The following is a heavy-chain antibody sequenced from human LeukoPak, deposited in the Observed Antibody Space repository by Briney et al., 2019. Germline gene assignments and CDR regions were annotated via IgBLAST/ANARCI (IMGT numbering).Heavy chain of an antibody. D-gene: IGHD3-22*01. Sequence: ASVKVSCKASGYTFTSYDINWVRQATGQGLEWMGWMNPNSGNTGYAQKFQGRVTMTRNTSISTAYMDLSSLRSEDTAVYYCARIMADRSGYYYRGQGTLVTVSS. J-gene: IGHJ4*02. CDR1: GYTFTSYD. CDR3: ARIMADRSGYYY. V-gene: IGHV1-8*01. CDR2: MNPNSGNT.